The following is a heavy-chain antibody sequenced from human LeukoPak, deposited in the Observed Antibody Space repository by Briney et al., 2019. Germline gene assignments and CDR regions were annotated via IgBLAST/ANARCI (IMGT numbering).Heavy chain of an antibody. V-gene: IGHV3-30*04. CDR1: GFTFSSYA. CDR2: ISYDGSNK. D-gene: IGHD4-17*01. CDR3: ARDGGYYGDYDY. J-gene: IGHJ4*02. Sequence: GGSLRLSCAASGFTFSSYAMHWVRQAPGKGLEWVAVISYDGSNKYYAGSVKGRFTISRDNSKNTLYLQMNSLRAEDTAVYYCARDGGYYGDYDYWGQGTLVTVSS.